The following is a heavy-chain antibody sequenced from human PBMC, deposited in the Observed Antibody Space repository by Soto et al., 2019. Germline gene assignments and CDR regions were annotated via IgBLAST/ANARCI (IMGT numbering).Heavy chain of an antibody. CDR3: AKDPLAADGHFDY. D-gene: IGHD6-13*01. Sequence: PGGSLRLSCAASGFTFSSYSISWVRQAPWKGLEWVSAISGSGVSTYYADSVKGRFTISRDNSKNTLYLQMNSLRAEDTAVYYCAKDPLAADGHFDYLGQRTLVTVSP. CDR2: ISGSGVST. V-gene: IGHV3-23*01. J-gene: IGHJ4*02. CDR1: GFTFSSYS.